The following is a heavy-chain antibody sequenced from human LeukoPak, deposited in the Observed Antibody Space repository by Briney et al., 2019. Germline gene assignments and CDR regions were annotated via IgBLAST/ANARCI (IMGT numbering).Heavy chain of an antibody. J-gene: IGHJ4*02. CDR1: GYSISSGYY. Sequence: SETLSLTCTVSGYSISSGYYWGWIRQPPGKGLEWIGSIYHSGSTYYNPSLKSRVTISVDTSKNQFSLKLSSVTAADTAVYYCARIPAAKAGFDYWGQGTLVTVSS. CDR3: ARIPAAKAGFDY. V-gene: IGHV4-38-2*02. D-gene: IGHD2-2*01. CDR2: IYHSGST.